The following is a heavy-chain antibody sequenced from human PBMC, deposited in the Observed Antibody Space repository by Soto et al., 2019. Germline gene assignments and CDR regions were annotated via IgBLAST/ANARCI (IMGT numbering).Heavy chain of an antibody. CDR2: LYYSGNT. D-gene: IGHD2-15*01. CDR3: ARVGGVAARTFDY. CDR1: GGSISPFY. J-gene: IGHJ4*02. Sequence: QVQLQESGPGVVKPSETLSLTCTVSGGSISPFYWSWVRQPPGKGLEWIGYLYYSGNTNYNPSLKSRVTISVDASKNQVSLRLTSVTAADTAVYYCARVGGVAARTFDYWGQGTVVTVS. V-gene: IGHV4-59*01.